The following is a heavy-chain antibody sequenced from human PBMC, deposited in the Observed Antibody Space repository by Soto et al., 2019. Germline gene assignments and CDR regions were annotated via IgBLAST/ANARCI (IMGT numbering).Heavy chain of an antibody. J-gene: IGHJ4*02. Sequence: PGGSLRLSCAASGFTFCSYAMHWVRQAPGKGLEWVAVISYDGSNKYYADSVKGRFTISRDNSKNTLYLQMNSLRAEDTAVYYCARDRQYYDFWSGLYYFDYWGQGTLVTVSS. CDR2: ISYDGSNK. D-gene: IGHD3-3*01. CDR3: ARDRQYYDFWSGLYYFDY. V-gene: IGHV3-30-3*01. CDR1: GFTFCSYA.